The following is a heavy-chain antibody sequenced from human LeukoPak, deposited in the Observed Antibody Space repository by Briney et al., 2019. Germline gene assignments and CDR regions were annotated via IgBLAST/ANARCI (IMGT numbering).Heavy chain of an antibody. V-gene: IGHV1-2*02. J-gene: IGHJ4*02. CDR1: GYTFTGYY. CDR3: ARHPYSSGWYSAY. D-gene: IGHD6-19*01. Sequence: EASVKVSCKASGYTFTGYYMHWVRQAPGQGLEWMGCINPNSGGTNYAQKFQGRVTMTRDTSISTAYMELSRLRSDDTAVYYCARHPYSSGWYSAYWGQGTLVTVSS. CDR2: INPNSGGT.